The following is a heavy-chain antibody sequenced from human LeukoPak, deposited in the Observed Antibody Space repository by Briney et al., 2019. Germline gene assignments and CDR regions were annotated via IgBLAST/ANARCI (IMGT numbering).Heavy chain of an antibody. D-gene: IGHD3-9*01. V-gene: IGHV1-2*02. CDR2: INPNSGGT. Sequence: ASVKVSCKASGYTFTRYYMHWVRQAPGQGLEWMGWINPNSGGTNYAQKFQGRVTMTRDTSISTAYMELSRLRSDDTAVYYCARDLYDILTGYYWFDPWGQGTLVTVSS. J-gene: IGHJ5*02. CDR1: GYTFTRYY. CDR3: ARDLYDILTGYYWFDP.